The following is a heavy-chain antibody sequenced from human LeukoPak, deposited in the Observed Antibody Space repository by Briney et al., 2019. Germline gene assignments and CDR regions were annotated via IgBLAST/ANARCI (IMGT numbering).Heavy chain of an antibody. CDR2: ISSSSSYI. Sequence: GGSLRLSCAASGFTFSSYSMNWVRQAPGKGLEWVSSISSSSSYIYYADSVKGRFTISRDNAKNSLYLQMNSLRAEDTAVYYCARVPWGNYYMDVWGKGTTVTVSS. CDR1: GFTFSSYS. J-gene: IGHJ6*03. CDR3: ARVPWGNYYMDV. D-gene: IGHD7-27*01. V-gene: IGHV3-21*01.